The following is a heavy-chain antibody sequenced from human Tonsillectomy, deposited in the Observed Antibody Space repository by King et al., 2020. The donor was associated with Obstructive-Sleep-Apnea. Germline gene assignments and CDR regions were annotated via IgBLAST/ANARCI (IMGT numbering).Heavy chain of an antibody. Sequence: VQLVESGGDLVKPGGSLRLSCPASRFTFINYFMSWIRQAPGKGLEWVAFIRYDGSNKNYADSVKGRFTISRDNSKNTLYLQMNSLRAEDTAVYYRAKGEGGYYGDYFDYWGQGTLVTVSS. CDR2: IRYDGSNK. CDR1: RFTFINYF. CDR3: AKGEGGYYGDYFDY. J-gene: IGHJ4*02. V-gene: IGHV3-30*02. D-gene: IGHD4-17*01.